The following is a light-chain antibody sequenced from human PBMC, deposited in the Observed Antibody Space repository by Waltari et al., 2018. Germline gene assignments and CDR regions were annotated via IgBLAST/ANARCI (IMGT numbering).Light chain of an antibody. CDR2: WAS. V-gene: IGKV4-1*01. CDR3: QQYYNTPYT. J-gene: IGKJ2*01. Sequence: DIVMTQSPDSLAVSLGERVTINCKSSQNILLNSNNKNYLAWYQQKPGQPPKLLVYWASTRESGVPDRFRGSGSGTDFTLTISSLQAEDVAVYDCQQYYNTPYTFGQGTKLEIK. CDR1: QNILLNSNNKNY.